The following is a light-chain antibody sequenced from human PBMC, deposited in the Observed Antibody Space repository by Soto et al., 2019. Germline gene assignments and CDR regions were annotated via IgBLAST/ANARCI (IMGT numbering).Light chain of an antibody. V-gene: IGKV3-20*01. J-gene: IGKJ2*01. CDR2: GAS. Sequence: EIVLTQSPGTLSLSPGERATLSCRASQSVTSYYLAWYQQKPGQAPRLLIYGASRRAPDIPDRFSGSGSGTDVTLTISALEPEDFAVYYCQLYHSSSYTFGQGTKLESK. CDR3: QLYHSSSYT. CDR1: QSVTSYY.